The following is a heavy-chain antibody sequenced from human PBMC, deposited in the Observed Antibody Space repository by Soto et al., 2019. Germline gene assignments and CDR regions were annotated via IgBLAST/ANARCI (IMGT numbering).Heavy chain of an antibody. CDR2: IIPIFGTA. CDR1: GGTFSSYA. Sequence: QVQLVQSGAEVKKPGSSVKVSCKASGGTFSSYAISWVRQAPGQGLEWMGGIIPIFGTANYAQKFQGRVTTTADEATSTAYMELSSLRSEDTAVYYCAKDGVGSSSWIPQGYFQHWGQGTLVTVSS. CDR3: AKDGVGSSSWIPQGYFQH. V-gene: IGHV1-69*12. J-gene: IGHJ1*01. D-gene: IGHD6-13*01.